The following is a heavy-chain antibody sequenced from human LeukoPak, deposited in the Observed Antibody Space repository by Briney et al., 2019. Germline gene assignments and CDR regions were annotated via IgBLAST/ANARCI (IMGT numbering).Heavy chain of an antibody. CDR2: INPRGGTT. V-gene: IGHV1-46*01. D-gene: IGHD1-26*01. Sequence: ASVTLSFKTSGYSFTNYYMHWVRQAPGQGLEWMGLINPRGGTTSHPQKFQGRVTMTRDTSTSTVYMELSSLRSEDTAVYFCARDLSGSYHMYYFDYWGQGTLVTVSS. CDR3: ARDLSGSYHMYYFDY. CDR1: GYSFTNYY. J-gene: IGHJ4*02.